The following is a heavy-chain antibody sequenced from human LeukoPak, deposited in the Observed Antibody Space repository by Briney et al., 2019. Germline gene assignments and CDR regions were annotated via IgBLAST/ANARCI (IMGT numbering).Heavy chain of an antibody. CDR3: VRGKGWTDY. Sequence: GGSLRLSCAASGFTFSNFWMTWVRQAPGKGLEWVANIKQDGSEKYYVDSVKGRFTISRDDAKNSLYLQMNSLRAEDTAVYYCVRGKGWTDYWGQGTLVTVSS. V-gene: IGHV3-7*04. CDR2: IKQDGSEK. CDR1: GFTFSNFW. J-gene: IGHJ4*02. D-gene: IGHD3/OR15-3a*01.